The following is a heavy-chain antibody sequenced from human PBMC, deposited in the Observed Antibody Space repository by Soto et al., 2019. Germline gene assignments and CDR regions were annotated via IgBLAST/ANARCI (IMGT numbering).Heavy chain of an antibody. CDR1: GFTVSSNY. CDR2: IYSGGST. V-gene: IGHV3-53*01. Sequence: GGSLRLSCAASGFTVSSNYMSWVRQAPGKGLEWVSVIYSGGSTYYADSVKGRFNISRDNSKNTLYLQMNSLRAEDTAVYYCARASVGASLDLVYWGQGTLVTVSS. J-gene: IGHJ4*02. CDR3: ARASVGASLDLVY. D-gene: IGHD1-26*01.